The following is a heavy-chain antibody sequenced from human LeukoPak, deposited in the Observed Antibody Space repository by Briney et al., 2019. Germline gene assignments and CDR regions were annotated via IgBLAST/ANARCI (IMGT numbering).Heavy chain of an antibody. CDR1: GFPFSSYA. J-gene: IGHJ4*02. D-gene: IGHD3-16*02. Sequence: GGSLRLSCAASGFPFSSYAMSWVRQAPGKGLEWVSAISGSGGSTYYADSVKGRFTISRDNSKNTLYLQMNSLRAEDTAVYYCAKTIYDYVWGSYRYALDYWGQGTLVTVSS. V-gene: IGHV3-23*01. CDR3: AKTIYDYVWGSYRYALDY. CDR2: ISGSGGST.